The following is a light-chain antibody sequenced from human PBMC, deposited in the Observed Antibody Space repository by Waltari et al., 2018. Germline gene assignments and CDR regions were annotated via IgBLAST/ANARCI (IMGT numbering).Light chain of an antibody. V-gene: IGLV2-11*01. Sequence: QSALTQPRSVSGSPGQSVTISCTGTSSDVGGYNYVSWYHQHPGKAPKLMIYDVSKRPSGVPYRFSGSKSGNTASLTISGLQAEDEADYYCCSYAGSYTGVFGTGTKVTVL. CDR1: SSDVGGYNY. J-gene: IGLJ1*01. CDR2: DVS. CDR3: CSYAGSYTGV.